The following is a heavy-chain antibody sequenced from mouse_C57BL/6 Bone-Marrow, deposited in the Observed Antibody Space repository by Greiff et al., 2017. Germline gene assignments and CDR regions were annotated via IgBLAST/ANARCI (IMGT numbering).Heavy chain of an antibody. Sequence: QVQLQQPGAELVRPGTSVKLSCKASGYTFTSYWMHWVKQRPGQGLEWIGVIDPSDSYTNYNQKFKGKATLTVDTASSTAYMQLSSLTSEDSAVYYCARDGYGWFAYWGQGTLVTVSA. J-gene: IGHJ3*01. CDR3: ARDGYGWFAY. CDR2: IDPSDSYT. V-gene: IGHV1-59*01. CDR1: GYTFTSYW. D-gene: IGHD2-2*01.